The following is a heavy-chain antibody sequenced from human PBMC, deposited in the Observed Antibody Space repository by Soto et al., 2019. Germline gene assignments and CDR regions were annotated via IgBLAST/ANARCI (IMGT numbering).Heavy chain of an antibody. CDR3: TSDLSGPADD. CDR2: MNKDGGTT. CDR1: GVTFSSYW. V-gene: IGHV3-74*02. J-gene: IGHJ6*02. D-gene: IGHD3-10*01. Sequence: EVQLVESGGGLVRPGGSLRLSCAASGVTFSSYWMHWVRQAPEKGLVWVSRMNKDGGTTYNADSVKGRVTISRDNVKNTLDLQMDSRRVEDTAVYYCTSDLSGPADDLGQGTTGTVSS.